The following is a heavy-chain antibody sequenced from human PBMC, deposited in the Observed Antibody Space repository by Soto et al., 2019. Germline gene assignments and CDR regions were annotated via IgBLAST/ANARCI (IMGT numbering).Heavy chain of an antibody. CDR3: ARDLTAGPRAFDY. V-gene: IGHV4-59*01. CDR1: GGSISSYF. D-gene: IGHD6-13*01. CDR2: VYYTGTT. J-gene: IGHJ4*02. Sequence: SETLSLTCTVSGGSISSYFYIWVRQPPGKGLEWIGSVYYTGTTDYNPSLKSRVTISVDTSNTQFSLNLRSVTAADTAVYYCARDLTAGPRAFDYWGRGTLVTVSS.